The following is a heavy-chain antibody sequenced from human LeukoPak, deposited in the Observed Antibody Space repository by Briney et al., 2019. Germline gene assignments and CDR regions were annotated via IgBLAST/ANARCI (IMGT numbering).Heavy chain of an antibody. V-gene: IGHV3-43D*04. CDR2: ISWDGGST. CDR3: AKDLGLLTSNELDD. Sequence: GGSLRLSCAASGFTFDDYAMHWVRQAPGKGLEWVSLISWDGGSTYYADSVKGRFTISRDNSKNSLYLQMNSLRAEDTALYYCAKDLGLLTSNELDDWGQGNLVTVSS. J-gene: IGHJ4*02. D-gene: IGHD2-15*01. CDR1: GFTFDDYA.